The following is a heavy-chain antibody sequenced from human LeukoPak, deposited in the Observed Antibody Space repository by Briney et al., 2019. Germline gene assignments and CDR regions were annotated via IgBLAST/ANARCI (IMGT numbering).Heavy chain of an antibody. CDR1: GGSVSGYY. J-gene: IGHJ5*02. D-gene: IGHD3-22*01. V-gene: IGHV4-59*02. CDR2: VYYNGAT. Sequence: SETLSLTCTVSGGSVSGYYWIWIRQPPGKGLEWIGYVYYNGATHYNPSLKSRVTISIDTSNTPFSLKMSSVIAADTAVYYCARDLGHITLGSTYYHNWFDPWGQGTLVTVSP. CDR3: ARDLGHITLGSTYYHNWFDP.